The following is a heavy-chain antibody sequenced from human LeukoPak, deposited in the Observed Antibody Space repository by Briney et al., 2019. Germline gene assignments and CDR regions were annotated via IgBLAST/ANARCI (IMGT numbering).Heavy chain of an antibody. CDR1: GFIFSTYS. V-gene: IGHV3-48*01. CDR2: ISSSSSTI. J-gene: IGHJ6*03. CDR3: ARDDHYNYYYMDV. Sequence: GGSLRLSCAASGFIFSTYSMNWVRQAPGKGLEWVSYISSSSSTIYYEDSVKGRFTISRDNAENSLYLQMNSLGAEDTAVYYCARDDHYNYYYMDVWGKGTTVTV.